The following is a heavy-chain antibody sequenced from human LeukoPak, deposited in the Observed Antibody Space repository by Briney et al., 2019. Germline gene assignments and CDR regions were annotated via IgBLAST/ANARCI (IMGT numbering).Heavy chain of an antibody. CDR2: ISGEGATT. V-gene: IGHV3-43*02. D-gene: IGHD3-16*01. CDR3: AKDNQRGGFQH. J-gene: IGHJ1*01. CDR1: GFSFDDNA. Sequence: GGSLRLSCAACGFSFDDNAMYWVRQAPGKGLEWVSLISGEGATTYYADSVKGRFNISRDNSKSSLYLQMNSLRSEDTALYYCAKDNQRGGFQHWGQGTLVTVSS.